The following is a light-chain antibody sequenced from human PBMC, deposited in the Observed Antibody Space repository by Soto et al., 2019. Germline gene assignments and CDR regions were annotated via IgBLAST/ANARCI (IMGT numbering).Light chain of an antibody. V-gene: IGKV3-20*01. CDR1: QSVSSSY. CDR3: QQYGSSRGT. J-gene: IGKJ1*01. CDR2: GAS. Sequence: EIVLTQSPGTLCLSPGERASRACSASQSVSSSYLAWYQQKPGQAPRLLIYGASSRATGIPDRFSGSGSGTDFTLTISRLEPEDFAVYYCQQYGSSRGTFGQGTKVDIK.